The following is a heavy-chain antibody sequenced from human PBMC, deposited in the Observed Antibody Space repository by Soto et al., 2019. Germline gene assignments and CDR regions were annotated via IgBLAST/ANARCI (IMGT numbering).Heavy chain of an antibody. CDR1: GFTFSDYY. V-gene: IGHV3-11*06. CDR2: ISSSSSYT. J-gene: IGHJ4*02. D-gene: IGHD2-8*01. Sequence: GGSLRLSCAASGFTFSDYYMSWIRQAPGKGLEWVSYISSSSSYTNYADSVKGRFTISRDNDKNSLYLQMNSLRAEDTAVYYCARTPDCSNGVCTAGFDYWGQGTLVTVSS. CDR3: ARTPDCSNGVCTAGFDY.